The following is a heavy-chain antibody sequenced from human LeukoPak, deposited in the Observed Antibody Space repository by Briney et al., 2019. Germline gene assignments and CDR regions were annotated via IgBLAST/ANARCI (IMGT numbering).Heavy chain of an antibody. J-gene: IGHJ3*02. Sequence: RASVKVSCKASGYTFTSYDINWVRQAPGQGLEWMGWMNPNSGNTGYAQKFQGRVTMTRNTSISTAYMELNSLRSADTAVYYCARSEYSYGADAFDIWGQGTMVTVSS. CDR1: GYTFTSYD. CDR2: MNPNSGNT. CDR3: ARSEYSYGADAFDI. V-gene: IGHV1-8*01. D-gene: IGHD5-18*01.